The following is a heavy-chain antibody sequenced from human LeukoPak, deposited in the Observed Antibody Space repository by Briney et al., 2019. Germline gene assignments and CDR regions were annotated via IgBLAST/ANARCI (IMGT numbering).Heavy chain of an antibody. J-gene: IGHJ6*02. CDR1: GGTFSSYP. Sequence: SVKVSCKASGGTFSSYPISWVRQAPGQGPAWMGGIIPMFGTTNYALKFQGRVTITADESTSTAYMELSSLDSEDTAVYYCARVTQRDSNLYGMDVWGQGTTVTVSS. CDR3: ARVTQRDSNLYGMDV. D-gene: IGHD4-11*01. CDR2: IIPMFGTT. V-gene: IGHV1-69*13.